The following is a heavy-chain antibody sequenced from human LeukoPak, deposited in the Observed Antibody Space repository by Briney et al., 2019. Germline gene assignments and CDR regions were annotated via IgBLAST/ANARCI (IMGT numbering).Heavy chain of an antibody. V-gene: IGHV4-4*09. Sequence: PSGTLFLTRIFSGGPLSCYHWRWVREPPRGGLEGVGYIYTSGTTNYNPSLKSRLTISVDTSKNQFSLKLSSVTAADTAVYYCARHSYASSKFDYWGQGTLVTVSS. CDR2: IYTSGTT. CDR1: GGPLSCYH. J-gene: IGHJ4*02. D-gene: IGHD2-21*01. CDR3: ARHSYASSKFDY.